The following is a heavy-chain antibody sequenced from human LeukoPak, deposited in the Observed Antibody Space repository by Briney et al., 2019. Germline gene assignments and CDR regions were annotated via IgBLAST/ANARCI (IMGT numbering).Heavy chain of an antibody. V-gene: IGHV3-23*01. CDR3: ARVGRDYGDSENYYYYYGMDV. CDR2: ISGSGGST. D-gene: IGHD4-17*01. J-gene: IGHJ6*02. CDR1: GFTFSSYA. Sequence: GGSLRLSCAASGFTFSSYAMSWVRQAPGKGLEWVSAISGSGGSTYYADSVKGRFTISRHNSKNTLYLQMNSLRAEDTAVYYCARVGRDYGDSENYYYYYGMDVWGQGTTVTVSS.